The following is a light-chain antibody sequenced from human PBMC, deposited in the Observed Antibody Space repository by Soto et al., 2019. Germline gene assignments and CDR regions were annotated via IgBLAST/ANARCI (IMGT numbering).Light chain of an antibody. J-gene: IGKJ4*01. Sequence: IQMTQPPASLSASVGDRVTLTCRTSQSISSYLNWYQQKTGKPPKLLMNAASSLPSGVPARFSGSGSGTDCTLTIIILEPGNFEVLDCQQRSNSALTFGGGTQVKI. CDR3: QQRSNSALT. V-gene: IGKV1-39*01. CDR2: AAS. CDR1: QSISSY.